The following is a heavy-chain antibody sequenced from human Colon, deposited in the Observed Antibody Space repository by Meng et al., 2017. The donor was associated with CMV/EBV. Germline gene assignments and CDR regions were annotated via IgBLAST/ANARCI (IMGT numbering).Heavy chain of an antibody. CDR3: ARADPSIAMYYFDY. D-gene: IGHD3-16*01. CDR1: GSSISTYY. CDR2: IYYTGSV. J-gene: IGHJ4*02. Sequence: GSLRLSCNVSGSSISTYYWTWIRQSPGKGLEWIGNIYYTGSVKYNPSLKSRLTISVDTAKNQFSLKLSSVTAADTAIYFCARADPSIAMYYFDYWGPGTLVTVSS. V-gene: IGHV4-59*13.